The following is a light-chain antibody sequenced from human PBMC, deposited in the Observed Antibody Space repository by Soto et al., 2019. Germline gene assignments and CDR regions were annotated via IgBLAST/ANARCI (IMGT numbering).Light chain of an antibody. CDR3: GTWDSSLTGEDV. CDR2: ENN. CDR1: SSNIGNKY. Sequence: VLTQPPSVSAAPGQKVTISCSGSSSNIGNKYVSWYQQLPGTAPKLLIYENNKRPAGIPDRFSGSKSGTSATLGITGLQTGDEADYYCGTWDSSLTGEDVFGTGTKVTVL. J-gene: IGLJ1*01. V-gene: IGLV1-51*02.